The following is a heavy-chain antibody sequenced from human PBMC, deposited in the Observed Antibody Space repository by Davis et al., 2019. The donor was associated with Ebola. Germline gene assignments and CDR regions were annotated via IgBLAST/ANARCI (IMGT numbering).Heavy chain of an antibody. CDR1: GFTFSTYS. CDR3: ARAGPYYYGMDV. CDR2: ISGGSETI. Sequence: GESLKISCTASGFTFSTYSMDWVRQAPGKGLEWVSYISGGSETIHYADSVRGRFTISRDNAKNSLYLQMNSLRDEDTAVYYCARAGPYYYGMDVWGQGTTVTVSS. V-gene: IGHV3-48*02. J-gene: IGHJ6*02.